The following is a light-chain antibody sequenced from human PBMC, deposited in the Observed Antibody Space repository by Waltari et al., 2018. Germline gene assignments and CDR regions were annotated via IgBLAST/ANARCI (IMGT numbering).Light chain of an antibody. J-gene: IGKJ3*01. V-gene: IGKV3-20*01. CDR1: QRISSTY. CDR3: QQYGTSPFS. CDR2: GAS. Sequence: EIVLTQAPGTLSLSPGERVPLSCRASQRISSTYLAWYQQNPGQAPRLLIYGASNRATGIPDRFSGSGSGTDFILTISRLEPEDFAVYYCQQYGTSPFSFGPGTKVDI.